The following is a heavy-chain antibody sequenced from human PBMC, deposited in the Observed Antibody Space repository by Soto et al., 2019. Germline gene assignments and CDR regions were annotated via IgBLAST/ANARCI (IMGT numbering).Heavy chain of an antibody. V-gene: IGHV4-30-4*01. CDR3: ASRYDSSGYPSYWYFDL. J-gene: IGHJ2*01. Sequence: QVQLQESGPGLVKPSQTLSLTCTVSGGSISSGDYYWSWIRQPTGKGLEWIGYIYYSGSTYYNPSLKSRVTISVDTSKNQFSLKLSSVTAADTAVYYCASRYDSSGYPSYWYFDLWGRGTLVTVSS. CDR1: GGSISSGDYY. CDR2: IYYSGST. D-gene: IGHD3-22*01.